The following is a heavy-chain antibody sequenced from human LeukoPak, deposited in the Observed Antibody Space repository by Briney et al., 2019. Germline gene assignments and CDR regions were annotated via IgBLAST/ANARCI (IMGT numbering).Heavy chain of an antibody. CDR2: MTGRGGST. CDR3: AKEITIFGVVIMPRYGMDV. J-gene: IGHJ6*02. Sequence: PGGSLRLSCVASGFTFSTYDMRWVRQAPGKGLEWVSTMTGRGGSTYYADSVKGRFTISRDNSKNTLYLQMNNLRAEDTAVYYCAKEITIFGVVIMPRYGMDVWGQGTTVTVSS. CDR1: GFTFSTYD. V-gene: IGHV3-23*01. D-gene: IGHD3-3*01.